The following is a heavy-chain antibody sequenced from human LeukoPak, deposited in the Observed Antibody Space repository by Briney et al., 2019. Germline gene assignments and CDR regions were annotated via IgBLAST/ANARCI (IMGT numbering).Heavy chain of an antibody. J-gene: IGHJ4*02. V-gene: IGHV3-7*01. CDR2: IGDDGTAK. Sequence: GGSLRLSCTASGFTFSGSWMTWVRQTPGKGLEWVANIGDDGTAKNYVDSVKGRFTISRDNSKNTLYLQMNSLRAEDTAVYYCARAQGQWLVNYFDYWGQGTLVAVSS. CDR1: GFTFSGSW. D-gene: IGHD6-19*01. CDR3: ARAQGQWLVNYFDY.